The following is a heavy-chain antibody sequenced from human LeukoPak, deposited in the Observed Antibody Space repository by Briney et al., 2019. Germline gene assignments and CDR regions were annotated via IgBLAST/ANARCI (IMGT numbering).Heavy chain of an antibody. J-gene: IGHJ4*02. Sequence: VASVKVSCKASGHTSTTYAIHWVRQAPGQGLEWMGWINAGNGNIKYSQKFQGRVTMTEDTSTDAAYMELSSLRSEDTAVYYCATVATVTGGYFDYWGQGTLVTVSS. CDR1: GHTSTTYA. V-gene: IGHV1-3*01. D-gene: IGHD4-17*01. CDR2: INAGNGNI. CDR3: ATVATVTGGYFDY.